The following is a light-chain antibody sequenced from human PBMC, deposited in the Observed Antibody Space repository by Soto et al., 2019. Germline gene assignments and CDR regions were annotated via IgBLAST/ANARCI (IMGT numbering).Light chain of an antibody. V-gene: IGLV1-44*01. CDR3: AAWDDSLNGLWV. CDR1: SSNIGGNT. Sequence: QAVVTQPPSASGTPGQRVTISCSGSSSNIGGNTVNWYQQLPGTAPKLLIYSNNQRPSGVPDRFSGSKSGTSASLAISGLQSDDEADYYCAAWDDSLNGLWVFGGGTKLTVL. J-gene: IGLJ3*02. CDR2: SNN.